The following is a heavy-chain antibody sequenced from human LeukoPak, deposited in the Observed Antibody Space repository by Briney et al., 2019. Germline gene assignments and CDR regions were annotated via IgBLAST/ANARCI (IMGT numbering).Heavy chain of an antibody. CDR1: GYTFTSYD. V-gene: IGHV1-8*01. Sequence: ASVKVSCKASGYTFTSYDINWVRQATGQGLEWMGWMNLNSGNTGYAQKFQGRVTMTRNTSISTAYMELSSLRSEDTAVYYCARGGITIFGVVIDYWGQGTLVTVSS. D-gene: IGHD3-3*01. CDR3: ARGGITIFGVVIDY. J-gene: IGHJ4*02. CDR2: MNLNSGNT.